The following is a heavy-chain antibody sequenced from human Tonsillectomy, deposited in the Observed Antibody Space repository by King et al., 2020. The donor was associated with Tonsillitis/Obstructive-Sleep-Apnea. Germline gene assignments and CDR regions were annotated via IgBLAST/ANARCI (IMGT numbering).Heavy chain of an antibody. J-gene: IGHJ4*02. Sequence: VQLQQWGAGLLKPSETLSLTCAVYGGSFSGYYWSWIRQPPGKGLEWIGEINHSASTNYNPSLKSRVTISVDTSKNQFSLKLSSVTAADTAVYYCASGGSSYDSSGYYPLYYFDYWGQGTLVTVSS. CDR1: GGSFSGYY. CDR2: INHSAST. CDR3: ASGGSSYDSSGYYPLYYFDY. V-gene: IGHV4-34*01. D-gene: IGHD3-22*01.